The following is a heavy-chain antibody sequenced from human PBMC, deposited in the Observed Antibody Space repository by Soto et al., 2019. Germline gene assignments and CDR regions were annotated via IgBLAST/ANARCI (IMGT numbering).Heavy chain of an antibody. CDR3: ARVSVGANHFDY. J-gene: IGHJ4*02. Sequence: QVQLVQSGAEVKKPGASVKVSCKASGYTFTGYYMHWVRQAPGQGLEWMGWINPNSGGTNYAQKFQGWVTMTRHTSISTAYMELSRLRSDATAVYYCARVSVGANHFDYWGQGTLVTVSS. CDR1: GYTFTGYY. D-gene: IGHD1-26*01. V-gene: IGHV1-2*04. CDR2: INPNSGGT.